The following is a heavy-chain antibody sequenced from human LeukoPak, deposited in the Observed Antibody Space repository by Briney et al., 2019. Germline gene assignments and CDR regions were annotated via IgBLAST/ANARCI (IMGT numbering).Heavy chain of an antibody. D-gene: IGHD3-10*01. CDR3: ARGLSSFTYFDC. CDR1: GGSFSGYY. Sequence: PSETLSLTCAVYGGSFSGYYWSWIRQPPGKGLEWIGEINHSGSTNYNPSLKSRVTISVDTSKNQFSLKLSSVTAADTAVYYCARGLSSFTYFDCWGQGTLVTVSS. J-gene: IGHJ4*02. V-gene: IGHV4-34*01. CDR2: INHSGST.